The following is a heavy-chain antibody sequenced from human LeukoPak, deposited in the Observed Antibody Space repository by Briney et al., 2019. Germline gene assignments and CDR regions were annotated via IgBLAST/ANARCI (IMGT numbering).Heavy chain of an antibody. CDR3: ARDLWELLLSGTGDAFDI. V-gene: IGHV3-21*01. D-gene: IGHD1-26*01. J-gene: IGHJ3*02. CDR1: GFTFSRYT. CDR2: ISGSSTYI. Sequence: PGGSLRLSCAASGFTFSRYTMNWVRQAPGEGLEWVSSISGSSTYIYYADSVKGRFTISRDNAKNSLFLQMNSLRAEDTAVYYCARDLWELLLSGTGDAFDIWGQGTMVTVSS.